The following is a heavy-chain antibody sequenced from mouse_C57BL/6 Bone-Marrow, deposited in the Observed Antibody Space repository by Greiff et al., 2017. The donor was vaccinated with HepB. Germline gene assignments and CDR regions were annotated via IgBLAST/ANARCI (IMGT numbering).Heavy chain of an antibody. J-gene: IGHJ1*03. Sequence: EVHLVESEGGLVQPGSSMKLSCTASGFTFSDYYMAWVRQVPEKGLEWVANINYDGSSTYYLDSLKSRFIISRDNAKNILYLQMSSLKSEDTDTYYCARGDTTGYFDVWGTGTTVTVSS. CDR1: GFTFSDYY. V-gene: IGHV5-16*01. D-gene: IGHD1-1*01. CDR2: INYDGSST. CDR3: ARGDTTGYFDV.